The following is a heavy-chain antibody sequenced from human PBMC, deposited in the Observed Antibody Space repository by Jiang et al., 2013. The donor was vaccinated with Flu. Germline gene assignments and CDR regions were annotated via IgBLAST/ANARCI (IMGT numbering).Heavy chain of an antibody. CDR3: ARTLRDGYNYGYDY. CDR1: GGSISSYY. V-gene: IGHV4-59*01. Sequence: ESGPGLVKPSETLSLTCTVSGGSISSYYWSWIRQPPGKGLEWIGYIYYSGSTNYNPSLKSRVTISVDTSKNQFSLKLSSVTAADTAVYYCARTLRDGYNYGYDYWGQGTLVTVSS. D-gene: IGHD5-24*01. CDR2: IYYSGST. J-gene: IGHJ4*02.